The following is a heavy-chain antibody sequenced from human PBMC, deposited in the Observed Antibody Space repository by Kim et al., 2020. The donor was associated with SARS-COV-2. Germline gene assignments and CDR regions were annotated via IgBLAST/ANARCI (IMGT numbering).Heavy chain of an antibody. V-gene: IGHV3-30*07. CDR3: ARDVIPYSNRPYYYGMDV. D-gene: IGHD4-4*01. J-gene: IGHJ6*02. Sequence: KGRFTISRDNTTNTLYLQMTSLRAEDTAGYYCARDVIPYSNRPYYYGMDVWGQGTTVTVSS.